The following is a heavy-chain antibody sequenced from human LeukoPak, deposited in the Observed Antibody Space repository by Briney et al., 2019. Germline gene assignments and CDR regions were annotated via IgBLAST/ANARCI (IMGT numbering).Heavy chain of an antibody. V-gene: IGHV4-59*01. Sequence: SETLSLNCTVSGGSISSYYWSWIRQPPGKGLEWIGYIYYSGSTNYNPSLKSRVTISVDTSKNQFSLNLSSVTAADTAVYYCARDLLSTAGYFDYWGQGTLVTVSS. J-gene: IGHJ4*02. CDR1: GGSISSYY. CDR2: IYYSGST. D-gene: IGHD6-19*01. CDR3: ARDLLSTAGYFDY.